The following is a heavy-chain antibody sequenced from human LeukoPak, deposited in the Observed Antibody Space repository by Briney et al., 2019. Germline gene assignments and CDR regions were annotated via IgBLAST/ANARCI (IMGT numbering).Heavy chain of an antibody. D-gene: IGHD6-13*01. CDR1: GFTLSSYA. J-gene: IGHJ4*02. Sequence: GALRLSFSASGFTLSSYAMHWVRQAPGRGLEYVSAISNNGGTMFYADSVKGRFTISRDNSKNTLYLQMSSLITEDTAVYYCVKGRSSKISAAWDYWGQGTLVTVSS. CDR3: VKGRSSKISAAWDY. V-gene: IGHV3-64D*06. CDR2: ISNNGGTM.